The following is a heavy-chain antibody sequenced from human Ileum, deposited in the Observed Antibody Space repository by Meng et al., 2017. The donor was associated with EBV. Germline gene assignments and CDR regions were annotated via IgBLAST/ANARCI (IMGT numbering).Heavy chain of an antibody. J-gene: IGHJ4*02. Sequence: QSTPKDYGPTPVKTSQTLALTCTCSGFSLRTTGVGVGWIRQPPGKALEWLVLVYWDDDKRYDPSLKSRLTITKDTSNDQVVLTMTNMDPVDTATYFCAHRRGGNGWNEGFFDYWGPGTLVTVSS. D-gene: IGHD1-1*01. CDR2: VYWDDDK. CDR1: GFSLRTTGVG. CDR3: AHRRGGNGWNEGFFDY. V-gene: IGHV2-5*05.